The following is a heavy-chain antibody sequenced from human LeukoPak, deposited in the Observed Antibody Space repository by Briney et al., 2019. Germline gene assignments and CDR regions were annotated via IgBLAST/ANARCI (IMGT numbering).Heavy chain of an antibody. Sequence: PSETLSLTCTVSGDSMSSSSYYWGWIRQPPGKGLEWIGSIYYSGSSFDNPALKSRVTISVDTSKNQFSLKLSSVTAADTAVYYCARHRSGWLQSSFDYWGQGTLVTVSS. CDR3: ARHRSGWLQSSFDY. J-gene: IGHJ4*02. D-gene: IGHD5-24*01. CDR1: GDSMSSSSYY. CDR2: IYYSGSS. V-gene: IGHV4-39*01.